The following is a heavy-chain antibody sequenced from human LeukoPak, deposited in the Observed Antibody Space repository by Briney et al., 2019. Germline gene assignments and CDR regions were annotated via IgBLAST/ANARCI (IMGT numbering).Heavy chain of an antibody. Sequence: GGSLRLSCAASALTFSIDTTSSGRQAPGKGLEWLSDISGSGAGPHYADSVKGRFTISRDNSKNTVYLEMNSLRAEDTAVYYCAKPQYYYDSRRYSAGDHWGQGTLVTVSS. D-gene: IGHD3-22*01. CDR1: ALTFSIDT. V-gene: IGHV3-23*01. J-gene: IGHJ4*02. CDR3: AKPQYYYDSRRYSAGDH. CDR2: ISGSGAGP.